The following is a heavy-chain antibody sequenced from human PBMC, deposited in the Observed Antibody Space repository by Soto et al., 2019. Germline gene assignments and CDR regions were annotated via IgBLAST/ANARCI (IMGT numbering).Heavy chain of an antibody. Sequence: SETLSLTCTVSGGSISSYYWSWIRQPPGKGLEWIGYIYYSGSTNYNPSLKSRVTISVDTSKNQFSLKLSSVTAADTAVYYCAREGGSGYYNWFDPWGQGTLVTV. D-gene: IGHD3-22*01. CDR2: IYYSGST. CDR1: GGSISSYY. CDR3: AREGGSGYYNWFDP. J-gene: IGHJ5*02. V-gene: IGHV4-59*01.